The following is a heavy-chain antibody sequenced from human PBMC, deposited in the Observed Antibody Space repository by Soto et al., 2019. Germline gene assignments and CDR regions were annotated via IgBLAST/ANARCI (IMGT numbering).Heavy chain of an antibody. J-gene: IGHJ4*02. Sequence: GPSVKVSCKASGYTFTGYYMHWVRQAPGQGLEWMGWINPNSGGTNYAQKFQGRVTMTRDTSISTAYMELSRLRSDDTAVYYCARVQYSSRKDLQYWGQGTLVTVSS. CDR2: INPNSGGT. CDR3: ARVQYSSRKDLQY. V-gene: IGHV1-2*02. CDR1: GYTFTGYY. D-gene: IGHD6-13*01.